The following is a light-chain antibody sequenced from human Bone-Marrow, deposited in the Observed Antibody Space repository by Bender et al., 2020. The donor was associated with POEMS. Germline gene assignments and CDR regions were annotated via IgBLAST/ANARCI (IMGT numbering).Light chain of an antibody. CDR3: CSYGGRGDGV. CDR1: ANNVGNYNL. CDR2: EVT. Sequence: QSALTQPASVSGSPGQSITISCTGTANNVGNYNLVSWYQHHPGKAPKLIIFEVTKRPSGVSPRFSGSKSANTASLTISGLQAEDEADYYCCSYGGRGDGVFGGGTRLTVL. J-gene: IGLJ3*02. V-gene: IGLV2-23*02.